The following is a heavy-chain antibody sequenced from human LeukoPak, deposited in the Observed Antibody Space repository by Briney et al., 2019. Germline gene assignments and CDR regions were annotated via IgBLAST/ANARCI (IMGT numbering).Heavy chain of an antibody. J-gene: IGHJ4*02. CDR2: IYYSGST. CDR3: ARVGDYYDSSVDPRDY. Sequence: PSETLSLTCTVSGGSISSYYWSWIRQPPGKGLEWIGYIYYSGSTNYNPSLRSRVTISVDTSKNQFSLKLSSVTAADTAVYYCARVGDYYDSSVDPRDYWGQGTLVTVSS. D-gene: IGHD3-22*01. V-gene: IGHV4-59*08. CDR1: GGSISSYY.